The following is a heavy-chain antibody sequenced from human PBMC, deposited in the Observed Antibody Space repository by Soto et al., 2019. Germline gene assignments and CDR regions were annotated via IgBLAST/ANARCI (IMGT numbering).Heavy chain of an antibody. V-gene: IGHV3-21*01. CDR1: GFTFSSYS. D-gene: IGHD3-10*01. J-gene: IGHJ4*02. CDR3: ARNLYYYGDYSGY. Sequence: EVQLVESGGGLVKPGGSLRLSCAASGFTFSSYSMNWVRQAPGKGLEWVSSISSSSSYIYYADSVEGRFTISRDNAKNSLYLQMNSLRAEDTAVYYCARNLYYYGDYSGYWGQGTLVTVSS. CDR2: ISSSSSYI.